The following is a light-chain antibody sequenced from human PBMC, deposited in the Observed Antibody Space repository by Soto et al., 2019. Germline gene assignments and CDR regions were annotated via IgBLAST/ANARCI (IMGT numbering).Light chain of an antibody. CDR1: QSVSSN. CDR2: GAS. CDR3: QQRSNWLSIT. V-gene: IGKV3-11*01. J-gene: IGKJ5*01. Sequence: EIVMTQSPATLSVSPWERATLSCRASQSVSSNLAWYQQKPGQAPRLLIYGASSRATGIPARFSGSGSGTDFTLTISSLEPEDFAVYYCQQRSNWLSITFGQGTRLEIK.